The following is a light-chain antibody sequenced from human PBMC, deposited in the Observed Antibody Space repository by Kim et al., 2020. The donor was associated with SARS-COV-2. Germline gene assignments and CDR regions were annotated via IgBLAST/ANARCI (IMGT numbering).Light chain of an antibody. Sequence: SPVQTASITCYGDKLGDKYACWYQQKPGPSPVLVIYQDSKRPSGIPERLSGSNSGNTATLTISGTQAMDEVDYYCQAWDSSTVVFGGGTQLTVL. V-gene: IGLV3-1*01. J-gene: IGLJ2*01. CDR3: QAWDSSTVV. CDR2: QDS. CDR1: KLGDKY.